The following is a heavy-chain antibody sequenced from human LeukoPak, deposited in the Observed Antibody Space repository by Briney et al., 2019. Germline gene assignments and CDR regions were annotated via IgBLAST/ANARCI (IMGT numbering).Heavy chain of an antibody. CDR1: GYTFTSYG. CDR3: ARAANYDSSGYYPDAFDI. J-gene: IGHJ3*02. D-gene: IGHD3-22*01. Sequence: GASVKVSCKASGYTFTSYGISWVRQAPGQGLEWMGWISAYNGNTNYAQKLQGRVTMTTDTSTSTAYMELRSLRSDDTAVYYCARAANYDSSGYYPDAFDIWGQGTMVTVSS. CDR2: ISAYNGNT. V-gene: IGHV1-18*01.